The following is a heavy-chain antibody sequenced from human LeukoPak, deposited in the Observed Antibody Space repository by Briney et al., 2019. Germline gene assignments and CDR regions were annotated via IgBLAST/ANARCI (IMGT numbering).Heavy chain of an antibody. V-gene: IGHV1-2*02. Sequence: ASVKVSCKASGYTFTGYYMHWVRQAPGQGLEWMGWINPNSGGTNYAQKFQGRVTMTRDTSISTAYMELSRLRSDDTAVYYCARDESGYSSGWYIYWGQGTLVTVSS. D-gene: IGHD6-19*01. J-gene: IGHJ4*02. CDR1: GYTFTGYY. CDR3: ARDESGYSSGWYIY. CDR2: INPNSGGT.